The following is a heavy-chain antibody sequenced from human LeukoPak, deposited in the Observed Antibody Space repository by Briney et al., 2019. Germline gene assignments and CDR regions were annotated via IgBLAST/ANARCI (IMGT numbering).Heavy chain of an antibody. J-gene: IGHJ4*02. D-gene: IGHD6-13*01. CDR1: GFTFSSYW. V-gene: IGHV3-7*01. CDR2: IKYDGSEK. Sequence: GGSLRLSCAASGFTFSSYWMSWVRQAPGKGLEWVANIKYDGSEKYYVDSVKGRFTISRDNAKNSLYLQMNSLRAEDTAVYYCARDIEAAGLFLDYWGQGTLVTVSS. CDR3: ARDIEAAGLFLDY.